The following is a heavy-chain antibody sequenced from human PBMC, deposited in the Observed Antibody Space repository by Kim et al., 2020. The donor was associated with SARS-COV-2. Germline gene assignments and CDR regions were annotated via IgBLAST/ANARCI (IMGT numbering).Heavy chain of an antibody. CDR3: ARLVGATPHHHWYFDL. V-gene: IGHV4-38-2*01. D-gene: IGHD1-26*01. CDR2: IYHSGST. Sequence: SETLSLTCAVSGYPLSSGYYWAWIRQPPGKGLEWIGNIYHSGSTYDNPSLKSRVTFSVDTSKNQFSLRLSSVTAADTAVYYCARLVGATPHHHWYFDLWGRGTLVTVSS. CDR1: GYPLSSGYY. J-gene: IGHJ2*01.